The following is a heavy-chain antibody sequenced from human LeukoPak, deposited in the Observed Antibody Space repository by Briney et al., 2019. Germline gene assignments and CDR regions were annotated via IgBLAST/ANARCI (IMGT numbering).Heavy chain of an antibody. CDR3: ARKLRGYCSSTSCPYYFDY. CDR2: IYPGDSDT. J-gene: IGHJ4*02. Sequence: GESLKISCKGSGYSFTSYWIGWVRPMPGKGLEWMGIIYPGDSDTRYSPSFQGQVTISADKSISTAYLQWSSLKASDTAMYYCARKLRGYCSSTSCPYYFDYWGQGTLVTVSS. V-gene: IGHV5-51*01. CDR1: GYSFTSYW. D-gene: IGHD2-2*01.